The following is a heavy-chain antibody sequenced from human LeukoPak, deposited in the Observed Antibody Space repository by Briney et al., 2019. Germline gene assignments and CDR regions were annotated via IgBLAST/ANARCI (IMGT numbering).Heavy chain of an antibody. CDR3: ARDWGTLTDGFDI. J-gene: IGHJ3*02. V-gene: IGHV6-1*01. CDR2: TYYRSKWYN. CDR1: GDSVSSNSAA. Sequence: SQALSLTCAISGDSVSSNSAAWNWIRQSPSRGLEWLGRTYYRSKWYNDYAISVRSRITINPDTSKNRFSLQLNSVTPEDTAVYYCARDWGTLTDGFDIWGQGTMVIVSS. D-gene: IGHD3-16*01.